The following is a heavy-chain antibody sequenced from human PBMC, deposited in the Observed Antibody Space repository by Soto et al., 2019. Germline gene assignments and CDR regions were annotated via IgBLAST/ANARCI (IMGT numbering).Heavy chain of an antibody. V-gene: IGHV3-9*01. J-gene: IGHJ2*01. Sequence: EVQLVESGGGLVQPRRSLRLSCAASGFAFDDYAMHWVRQAPGKGLEWVSGISWNSGSIGYADSVKGRFTISRDNAKNSLYLQMNSLRAEDTALYYCAKDAQDGAFDLWGRGTLVTVSS. D-gene: IGHD3-16*01. CDR1: GFAFDDYA. CDR2: ISWNSGSI. CDR3: AKDAQDGAFDL.